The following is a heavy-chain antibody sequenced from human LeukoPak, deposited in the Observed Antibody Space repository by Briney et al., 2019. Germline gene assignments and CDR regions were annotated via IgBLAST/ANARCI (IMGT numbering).Heavy chain of an antibody. D-gene: IGHD2-2*01. V-gene: IGHV4-30-4*08. CDR1: GGSISSGDYY. Sequence: TLSLTCTVSGGSISSGDYYWSWIRQPPGKGLEWIGYIYYSGSTYYNPSLKSRVTISVDTSKNQFSLKLSSVTAADTAVYYCARGIVVVPAASQHYYYYYMDVWGKGTTVTVSS. CDR3: ARGIVVVPAASQHYYYYYMDV. J-gene: IGHJ6*03. CDR2: IYYSGST.